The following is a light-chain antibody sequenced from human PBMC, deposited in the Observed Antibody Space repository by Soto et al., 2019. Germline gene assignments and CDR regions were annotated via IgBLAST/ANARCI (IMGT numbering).Light chain of an antibody. Sequence: QSVLTQPPSVSGAPGQRVTISCTGSSSNIGAGYDVHWYQQLPGTAPKLLIYGNTNRPAGVPDRFSGSKSGTSASLATTALQDEDEADYYCQSYDSRLSGAVFGTGTKLTVL. V-gene: IGLV1-40*01. CDR1: SSNIGAGYD. J-gene: IGLJ1*01. CDR2: GNT. CDR3: QSYDSRLSGAV.